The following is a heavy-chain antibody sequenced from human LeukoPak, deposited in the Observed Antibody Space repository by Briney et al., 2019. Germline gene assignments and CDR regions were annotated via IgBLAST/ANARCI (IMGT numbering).Heavy chain of an antibody. D-gene: IGHD3-10*01. CDR2: IYYSGSA. V-gene: IGHV4-59*01. CDR1: GGSFSGYY. Sequence: SETLSLTCAVYGGSFSGYYWSWIRQPPGKGLEWIGYIYYSGSANYNPSLESRVTLSVDTSKNQFSLKLSSVTAADTAVYYCAREYYGSGNSSPSHSDYWGQGTRVTVSS. J-gene: IGHJ4*02. CDR3: AREYYGSGNSSPSHSDY.